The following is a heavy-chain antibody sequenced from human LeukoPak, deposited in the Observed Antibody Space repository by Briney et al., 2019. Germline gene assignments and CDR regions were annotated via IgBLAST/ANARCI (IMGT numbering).Heavy chain of an antibody. V-gene: IGHV3-7*05. CDR2: IKQDGSNK. D-gene: IGHD3/OR15-3a*01. CDR1: GFTFSNSW. J-gene: IGHJ5*02. CDR3: ARDSFWTRFDP. Sequence: GGSLRLSCAASGFTFSNSWMTWVRQAPGKVLEWVANIKQDGSNKYYVDSVKGRFTISRDNAKDSLYLQMDSLRAEDTAVYYCARDSFWTRFDPWGQGTLVTVSS.